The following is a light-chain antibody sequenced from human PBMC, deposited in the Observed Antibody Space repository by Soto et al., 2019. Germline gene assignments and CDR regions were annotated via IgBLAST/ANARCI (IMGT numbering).Light chain of an antibody. CDR3: QQRNKWPPT. CDR2: GTS. CDR1: QSVSSN. V-gene: IGKV3-11*01. Sequence: EIVLTQSPGTLSLSPGERATLSCRASQSVSSNLAWYQQKPGKSPKLLIYGTSTRETGLPARFSGSGSGTDFTLTISSLQPEDFAVYYCQQRNKWPPTFGQGTKVDIK. J-gene: IGKJ1*01.